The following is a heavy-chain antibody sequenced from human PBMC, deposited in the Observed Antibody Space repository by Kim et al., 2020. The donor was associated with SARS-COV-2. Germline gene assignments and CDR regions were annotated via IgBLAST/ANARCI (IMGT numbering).Heavy chain of an antibody. CDR3: ARQSSTAGEAFDI. D-gene: IGHD3-10*01. CDR1: GGSISSSSYY. J-gene: IGHJ3*02. Sequence: SETLSLTCTVSGGSISSSSYYWGWIRQPPGKGLEWIGSIYYSGSTYYNPSLKSRVTISVDTSKNQFSLKLSSVTAADTAVYYCARQSSTAGEAFDIWGQGTMVTVSS. V-gene: IGHV4-39*01. CDR2: IYYSGST.